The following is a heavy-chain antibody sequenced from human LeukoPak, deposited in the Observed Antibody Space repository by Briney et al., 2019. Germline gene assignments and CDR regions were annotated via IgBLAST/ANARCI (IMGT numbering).Heavy chain of an antibody. CDR2: INPSGGST. Sequence: ASVKVSCKASGYTFTSYYMHWVRQAPGQGLEWMGIINPSGGSTSYAQKFQGRDTMTRDTSTSTVHMELSSLRSEDTAVYYCARAPSSVVPAVPDGILGYWGQGTLVTVSS. J-gene: IGHJ4*02. D-gene: IGHD2-2*01. V-gene: IGHV1-46*03. CDR1: GYTFTSYY. CDR3: ARAPSSVVPAVPDGILGY.